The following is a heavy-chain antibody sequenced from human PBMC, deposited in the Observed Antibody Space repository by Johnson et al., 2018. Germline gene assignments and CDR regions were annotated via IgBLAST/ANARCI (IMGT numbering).Heavy chain of an antibody. Sequence: VQLVESGGGLSQPGGSLRLSCAASGFTFTYYWMHWVREAPGKGLVWVARINSDGSSSIYADSGKGRITISRDNAKNTLYLQMNNRRPEDTASYYCTRVYGMDYSSAGGFDYWGQGALVTVSS. V-gene: IGHV3-74*02. D-gene: IGHD4-11*01. CDR1: GFTFTYYW. CDR3: TRVYGMDYSSAGGFDY. CDR2: INSDGSSS. J-gene: IGHJ4*02.